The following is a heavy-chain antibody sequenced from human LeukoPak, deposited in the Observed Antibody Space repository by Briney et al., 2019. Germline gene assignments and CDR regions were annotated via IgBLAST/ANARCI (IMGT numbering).Heavy chain of an antibody. D-gene: IGHD4-17*01. Sequence: GGSLRLFCGESGFTFSSYSMNRVRQAPGKGLEWGSSISSSSSYINYADSVKGRFTISRDNAKNSLYLQMNSLRAEDTAVYYCARDRAYGAGGMDVWGKGTTVTVSS. CDR2: ISSSSSYI. CDR3: ARDRAYGAGGMDV. V-gene: IGHV3-21*01. J-gene: IGHJ6*04. CDR1: GFTFSSYS.